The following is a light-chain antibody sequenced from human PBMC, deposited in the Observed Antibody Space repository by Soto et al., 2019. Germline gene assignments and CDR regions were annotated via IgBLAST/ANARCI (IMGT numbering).Light chain of an antibody. CDR3: FSYAVGSLI. J-gene: IGLJ2*01. V-gene: IGLV2-11*01. Sequence: QSALTQPRSVSGSPGQSVTVSCTGTSSDVGGYNYVCWYQQHPGKAPKVMIYDVYKRPSGVPDRFSGSKSGNTASLTISGLQADDEADYYCFSYAVGSLIFGGGTKLTVL. CDR2: DVY. CDR1: SSDVGGYNY.